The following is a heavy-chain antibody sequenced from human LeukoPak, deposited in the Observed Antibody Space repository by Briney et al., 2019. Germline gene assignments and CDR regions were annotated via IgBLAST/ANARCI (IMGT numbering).Heavy chain of an antibody. D-gene: IGHD4-17*01. J-gene: IGHJ4*02. CDR1: GGTFSSYA. CDR2: IIPVLGLA. CDR3: SRVGGDDVPFDY. Sequence: AVKVSCKASGGTFSSYAISWVRQAPGQGLQWMGRIIPVLGLANYGQKFQGRVTITADKSTSTAYMELSSLRSEDTAVYYCSRVGGDDVPFDYWGQGTLVTVSS. V-gene: IGHV1-69*04.